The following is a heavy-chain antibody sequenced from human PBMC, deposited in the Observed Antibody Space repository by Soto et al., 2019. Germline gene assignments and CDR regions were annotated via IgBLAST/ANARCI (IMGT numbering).Heavy chain of an antibody. V-gene: IGHV1-18*01. J-gene: IGHJ4*02. Sequence: ASVKVSCKASGYTFTSYGIGWVRQAPGQGLEWMGWISAYNGSANYAQKLQGRVTMTTDTSTSTAYMELRSLRSDDTAVYYCARDLGSHTGLDYWGQGTLVTVSS. D-gene: IGHD1-1*01. CDR1: GYTFTSYG. CDR2: ISAYNGSA. CDR3: ARDLGSHTGLDY.